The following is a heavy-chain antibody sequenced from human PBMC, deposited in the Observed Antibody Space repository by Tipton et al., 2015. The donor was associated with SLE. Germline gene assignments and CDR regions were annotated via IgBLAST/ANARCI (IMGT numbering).Heavy chain of an antibody. J-gene: IGHJ3*02. Sequence: TLSLTCTVSGGSISSYYWSWIRQPPGKGLEWIGYIYTSGSTNYNPSLKSRVTMSVDTSKNQFSLKLSSVTAADTAVYFCARPIVGVAAFHIWGPGTMVTVSS. CDR2: IYTSGST. CDR3: ARPIVGVAAFHI. V-gene: IGHV4-4*08. D-gene: IGHD1-26*01. CDR1: GGSISSYY.